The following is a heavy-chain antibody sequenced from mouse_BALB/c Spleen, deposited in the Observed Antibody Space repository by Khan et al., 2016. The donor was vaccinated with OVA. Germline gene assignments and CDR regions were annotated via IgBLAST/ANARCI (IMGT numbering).Heavy chain of an antibody. V-gene: IGHV10-1*02. J-gene: IGHJ3*01. CDR3: VRQGYGYSWFVY. CDR1: GFTFNTYD. CDR2: IRNKSNNYAT. D-gene: IGHD2-2*01. Sequence: EVQLVESGGGLVQPKGSLKVSCAASGFTFNTYDMNWARQAPGKGLEWVARIRNKSNNYATYYADSERDRFTISRDDSQSMLYLQMNNVKTEDTAMYYCVRQGYGYSWFVYWGQGTLVTVSA.